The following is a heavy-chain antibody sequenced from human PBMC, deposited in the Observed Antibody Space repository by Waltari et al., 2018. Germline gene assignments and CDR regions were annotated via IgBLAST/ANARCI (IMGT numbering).Heavy chain of an antibody. CDR1: GGSFSGYY. Sequence: QVQLQQWGAGLLKPSETLSLTCAVYGGSFSGYYWSWIRQPPGKGLEWIGEINHSGSTNYNPSLKSRVTISVDTSKNQFSLKLSSVTAADTAVYYCARGFRITMIVVVIPPYFDYWGQGTLVTVSS. CDR3: ARGFRITMIVVVIPPYFDY. CDR2: INHSGST. D-gene: IGHD3-22*01. V-gene: IGHV4-34*01. J-gene: IGHJ4*02.